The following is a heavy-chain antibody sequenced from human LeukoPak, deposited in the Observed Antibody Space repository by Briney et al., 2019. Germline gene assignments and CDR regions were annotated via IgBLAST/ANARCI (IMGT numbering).Heavy chain of an antibody. V-gene: IGHV1-69*06. CDR2: IIPIFGKA. CDR1: GGTFGSYA. D-gene: IGHD2-15*01. Sequence: GSWVKVSCLASGGTFGSYAISWVRPAAGGGLEWVGGIIPIFGKAKYGQTFQGRVTITADKSTSTAYMELSSLRSEDTAVYYCASYDFVHCSGGSCYGGFYYYGMDVWGKGTTVTVSS. CDR3: ASYDFVHCSGGSCYGGFYYYGMDV. J-gene: IGHJ6*04.